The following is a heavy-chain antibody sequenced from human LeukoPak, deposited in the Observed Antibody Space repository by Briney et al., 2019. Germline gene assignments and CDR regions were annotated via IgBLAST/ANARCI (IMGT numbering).Heavy chain of an antibody. J-gene: IGHJ4*02. CDR1: GYTFTSYD. V-gene: IGHV1-8*03. CDR3: ARQFSIAARQYPLDY. D-gene: IGHD6-6*01. CDR2: MNPNSGNT. Sequence: ASVKVSCKASGYTFTSYDINWVRQSTGQGLEWMGWMNPNSGNTGYAQKFQGRVTITRNTSISTAYMELSSVRSEDTAVYYCARQFSIAARQYPLDYWGQGTLVTVSS.